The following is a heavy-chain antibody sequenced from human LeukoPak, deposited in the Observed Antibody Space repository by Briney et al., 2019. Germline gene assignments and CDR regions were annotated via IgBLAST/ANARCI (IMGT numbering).Heavy chain of an antibody. J-gene: IGHJ4*02. CDR2: IKQDGSEK. Sequence: GGSLRLSCAASGFTFSSYWMSWVRQAPGKGLEWVANIKQDGSEKYYVDSVKGRFTISRDNAKNSVYLQMNSLRVEDTALYYCARGNGNYRYYFDYWGQGTLVTVSS. D-gene: IGHD1-7*01. V-gene: IGHV3-7*01. CDR3: ARGNGNYRYYFDY. CDR1: GFTFSSYW.